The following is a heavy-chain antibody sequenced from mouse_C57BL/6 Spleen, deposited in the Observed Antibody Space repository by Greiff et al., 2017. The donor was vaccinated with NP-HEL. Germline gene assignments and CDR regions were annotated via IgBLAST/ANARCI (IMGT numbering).Heavy chain of an antibody. D-gene: IGHD1-1*01. Sequence: VQLQQSGPELVKPGASVKISCKASGYAFSSSWMNWVKQRPGKGLEWIGRIYPGDGDTNYNGKFKGKATLTADKSSSTAYMQLSSLTSEDSAVYFCARYPYGSSSYYYAMDYWGQGTSVTVSS. V-gene: IGHV1-82*01. J-gene: IGHJ4*01. CDR2: IYPGDGDT. CDR3: ARYPYGSSSYYYAMDY. CDR1: GYAFSSSW.